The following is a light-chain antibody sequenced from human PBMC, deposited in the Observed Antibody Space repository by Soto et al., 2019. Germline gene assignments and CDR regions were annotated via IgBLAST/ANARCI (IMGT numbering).Light chain of an antibody. Sequence: QAVVTQSPSASASLGASVKLTCTLSSGQSDYGIAWHQQQPDKGPRYLMKLNRDGSHNKGDGIPDRFSGSSSGAERYLIISSLQSDDEADYYCQTWDTVVVFGGGTKLTVL. V-gene: IGLV4-69*01. CDR3: QTWDTVVV. CDR1: SGQSDYG. J-gene: IGLJ2*01. CDR2: LNRDGSH.